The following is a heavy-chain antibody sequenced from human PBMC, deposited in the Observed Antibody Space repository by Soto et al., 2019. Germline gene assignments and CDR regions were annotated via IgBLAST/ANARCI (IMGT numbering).Heavy chain of an antibody. CDR2: IYYSGST. V-gene: IGHV4-30-4*01. D-gene: IGHD3-10*01. CDR3: ARVGGFGATKIDY. CDR1: GGSISSGDYY. J-gene: IGHJ4*02. Sequence: QVQLQESGPGLVKPSQTLSLTCTVSGGSISSGDYYWSWIRQPPGKGLEWIGYIYYSGSTYYNPSVKSRVTISVDTSKHRFSLELSSVTAADTAVYFCARVGGFGATKIDYWGQGTLVTVSS.